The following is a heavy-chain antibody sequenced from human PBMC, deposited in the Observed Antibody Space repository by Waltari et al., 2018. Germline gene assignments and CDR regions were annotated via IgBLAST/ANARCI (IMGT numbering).Heavy chain of an antibody. J-gene: IGHJ3*02. CDR3: ARDRDWAFDI. Sequence: EVQLVESGGGLVQPGGSLRLYCAASGFPFCSSSMNWFRQAQGKGLEWVSSISGDSGSIHYADSVKGRITVSRDNAKNSLYLQMSSLTAEDTAVFYCARDRDWAFDIWGQGTMVTVSS. D-gene: IGHD2-21*01. CDR1: GFPFCSSS. V-gene: IGHV3-48*04. CDR2: ISGDSGSI.